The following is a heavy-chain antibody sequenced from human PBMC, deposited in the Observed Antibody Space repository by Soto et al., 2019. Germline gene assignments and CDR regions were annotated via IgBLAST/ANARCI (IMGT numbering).Heavy chain of an antibody. D-gene: IGHD3-10*01. CDR2: IFHGGST. Sequence: ASGALSLTNAISCAPSTWGYYCWNWVRQPAGKGLEGIGYIFHGGSTDYNPSLRSRVTISVDRSRTQFSLKMSSVTAADTAVYYCARDRMVRGVIISSYYYYGMDVWGQGTTVTVSS. CDR1: CAPSTWGYYC. J-gene: IGHJ6*02. CDR3: ARDRMVRGVIISSYYYYGMDV. V-gene: IGHV4-30-2*01.